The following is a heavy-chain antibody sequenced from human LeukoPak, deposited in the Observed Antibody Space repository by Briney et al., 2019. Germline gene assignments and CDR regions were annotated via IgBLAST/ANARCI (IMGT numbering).Heavy chain of an antibody. Sequence: GASVKVSCEASGYTFTGYYMHWVRQAPGQGLEWMGWINPYSGDTNSAQKFQGRVAMTRDTSISTAYMELSSLRSDDTAVYYCARGIAAAVYYGMDVWGQGTTVTVSS. J-gene: IGHJ6*02. D-gene: IGHD6-13*01. CDR3: ARGIAAAVYYGMDV. CDR2: INPYSGDT. CDR1: GYTFTGYY. V-gene: IGHV1-2*02.